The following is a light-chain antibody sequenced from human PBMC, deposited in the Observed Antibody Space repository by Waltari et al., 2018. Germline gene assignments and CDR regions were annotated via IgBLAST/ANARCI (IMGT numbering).Light chain of an antibody. J-gene: IGKJ4*01. CDR2: WAS. CDR3: QQYSNTPLT. CDR1: RSVLCTSANRNC. V-gene: IGKV4-1*01. Sequence: DIVMTQSPDTLAVSLGERATIHCKSSRSVLCTSANRNCLAWYQQKPGPHPKQLTYWASTRESGIPDRFSASGSGTDYSLTITSLQAEDVAVYYCQQYSNTPLTFGGGTRVEIK.